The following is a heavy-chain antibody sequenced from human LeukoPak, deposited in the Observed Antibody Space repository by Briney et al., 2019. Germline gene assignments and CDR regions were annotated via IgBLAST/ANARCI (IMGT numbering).Heavy chain of an antibody. CDR1: GFIISNNY. D-gene: IGHD3-3*01. J-gene: IGHJ4*02. CDR2: IYSDDRT. Sequence: PGGSLRLSCAASGFIISNNYMSWVRQAPGKGLEWVSVIYSDDRTFYADSVKGRFTISRDSSKNILYIQMNSLRAEDTAVYYCARSIYGPFDSWGQGTLVTVSS. CDR3: ARSIYGPFDS. V-gene: IGHV3-66*01.